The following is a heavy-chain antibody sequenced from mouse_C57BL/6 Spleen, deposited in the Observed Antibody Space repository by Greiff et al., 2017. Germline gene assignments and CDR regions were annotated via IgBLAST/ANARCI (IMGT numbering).Heavy chain of an antibody. D-gene: IGHD1-1*01. J-gene: IGHJ2*01. V-gene: IGHV5-6*01. Sequence: EVKLVESGGDLVKPGGSLKLSCAASGFTFSSYGMSWVRQTPDKRLEWVATISSGGSYTYYPDSVKGRFTISRDNAKNTLYLQMSSLQSEDTAMYYCARHEGGSSPFDYWGQGTTLTVSS. CDR1: GFTFSSYG. CDR3: ARHEGGSSPFDY. CDR2: ISSGGSYT.